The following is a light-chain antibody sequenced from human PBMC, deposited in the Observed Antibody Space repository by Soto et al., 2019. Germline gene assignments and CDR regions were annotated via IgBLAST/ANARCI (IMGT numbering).Light chain of an antibody. V-gene: IGLV3-9*01. Sequence: SYELTQPLSVSVALGQTAMITCDGNNIGSKNVHWYQQKPGQAPVLVIYRDNNRPSGIPERFSGSNSGNTAALTISRAQAGDETDYYCQVWDSNTAIFGGGTKLTVL. CDR3: QVWDSNTAI. CDR2: RDN. CDR1: NIGSKN. J-gene: IGLJ2*01.